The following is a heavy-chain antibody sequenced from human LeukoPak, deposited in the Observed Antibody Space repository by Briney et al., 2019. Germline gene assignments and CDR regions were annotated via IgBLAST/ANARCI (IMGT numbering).Heavy chain of an antibody. Sequence: QPGGSLRLSCAASGFTFSSYAMHWVRQAPGKGLEWVAVISYDGSNKYYADSVKGRFTISRDNSKNTLYLQMNSLRAEDTALYYCARGHVAGTFDYWGQGTLVTVSS. V-gene: IGHV3-30*04. CDR3: ARGHVAGTFDY. D-gene: IGHD6-19*01. CDR1: GFTFSSYA. CDR2: ISYDGSNK. J-gene: IGHJ4*02.